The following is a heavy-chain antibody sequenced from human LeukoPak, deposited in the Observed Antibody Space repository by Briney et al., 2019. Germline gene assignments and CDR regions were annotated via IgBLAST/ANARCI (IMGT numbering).Heavy chain of an antibody. CDR1: GGSISSYY. J-gene: IGHJ6*03. V-gene: IGHV4-59*01. CDR3: ARDAGFDYYDSSGSLWNYYYMDV. D-gene: IGHD3-22*01. Sequence: SETLSLTCTVSGGSISSYYWSWIRQPPGKGLEWIGYIYYSGSTNYNPSLKSRVTISVDTSKNQFSLKLSSVTAADTAVYYCARDAGFDYYDSSGSLWNYYYMDVWGKGTTVTVSS. CDR2: IYYSGST.